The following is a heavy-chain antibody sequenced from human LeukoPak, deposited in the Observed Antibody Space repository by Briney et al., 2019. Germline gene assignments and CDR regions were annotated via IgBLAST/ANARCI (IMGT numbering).Heavy chain of an antibody. J-gene: IGHJ4*02. Sequence: GALRLSCAASGFTFSSYEMNWVRQAPGKGLEWVSYISSSGSTIYYADSVKGRFTVSRDNAKNSLYLQMNSLRAEDTAVYYCARAPATAMVRFDYWGQGTLVTVSS. D-gene: IGHD5-18*01. CDR2: ISSSGSTI. CDR1: GFTFSSYE. CDR3: ARAPATAMVRFDY. V-gene: IGHV3-48*03.